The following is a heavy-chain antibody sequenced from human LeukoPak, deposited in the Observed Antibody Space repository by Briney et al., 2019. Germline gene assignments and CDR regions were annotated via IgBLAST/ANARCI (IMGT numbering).Heavy chain of an antibody. CDR1: GFTFSSDG. J-gene: IGHJ4*02. D-gene: IGHD4-11*01. CDR2: ISYDGSNK. Sequence: GGSLRLSCAASGFTFSSDGMHWVRQAPGKGLEWGAVISYDGSNKYYADSVKDRFTISRDNSKNTLYLQMNSLRAEDTAVYYCAKDPLTTVTNFYFDYWGQGTLVTVSS. CDR3: AKDPLTTVTNFYFDY. V-gene: IGHV3-30*18.